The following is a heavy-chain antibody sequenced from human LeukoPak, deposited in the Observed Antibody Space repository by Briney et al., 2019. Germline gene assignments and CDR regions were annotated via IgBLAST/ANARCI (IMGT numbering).Heavy chain of an antibody. CDR2: IYYSGST. CDR3: ARVTVAGPINWFDP. D-gene: IGHD6-19*01. Sequence: SETLPLTCTVSGGSISSGGYYWSWIRQHPGKGLEWIGYIYYSGSTYYNPSLKSRVTISVDTSKNQFSLKLSSVTAADTAVYYCARVTVAGPINWFDPWGQGTLVTVSS. CDR1: GGSISSGGYY. J-gene: IGHJ5*02. V-gene: IGHV4-31*03.